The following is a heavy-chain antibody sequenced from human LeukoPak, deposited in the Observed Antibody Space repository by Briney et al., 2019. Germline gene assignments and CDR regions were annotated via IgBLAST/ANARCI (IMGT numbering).Heavy chain of an antibody. CDR3: AKSRDGYHLGHFDY. CDR1: GFTFSSYG. D-gene: IGHD5-24*01. Sequence: GGSLRLSCAASGFTFSSYGMHWVRQAPGKGLEWVAVIWYDGSNKYYADSVKGRFTISRDNSKNTLYLQMNSLRAEDTAVYYCAKSRDGYHLGHFDYWGQGTLVTVSS. CDR2: IWYDGSNK. J-gene: IGHJ4*02. V-gene: IGHV3-33*06.